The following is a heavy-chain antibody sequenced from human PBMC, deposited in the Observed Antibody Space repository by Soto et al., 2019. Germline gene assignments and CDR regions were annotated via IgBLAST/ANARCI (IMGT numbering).Heavy chain of an antibody. V-gene: IGHV3-53*01. J-gene: IGHJ4*02. CDR1: GFTVSSNY. Sequence: GGSLSLSCAASGFTVSSNYMSWVRQAPGKGLEWVSVIYSGGSTYYADSVKGRFTISRDNSKNTLYLQMNSLRAEDTAVYYCERDLTSSLDYWGQGTLGTVSS. CDR3: ERDLTSSLDY. D-gene: IGHD2-2*01. CDR2: IYSGGST.